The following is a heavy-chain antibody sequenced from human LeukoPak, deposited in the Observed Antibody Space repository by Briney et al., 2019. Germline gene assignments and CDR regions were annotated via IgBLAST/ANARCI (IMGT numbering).Heavy chain of an antibody. Sequence: GGSLRLSCEASGFTFNTYSMNWARQALGKGLEWVSSIDSSGGYMFYADSVKGRFIISRDNAKDSLYLQMNSLRVEDTAVYYCLRGDRRDYWGQGTLVTVSS. CDR2: IDSSGGYM. J-gene: IGHJ4*02. CDR3: LRGDRRDY. V-gene: IGHV3-21*06. CDR1: GFTFNTYS.